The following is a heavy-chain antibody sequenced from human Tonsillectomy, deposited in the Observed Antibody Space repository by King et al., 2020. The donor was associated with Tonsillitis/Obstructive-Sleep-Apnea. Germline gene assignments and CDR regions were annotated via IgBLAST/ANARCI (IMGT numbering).Heavy chain of an antibody. Sequence: QLVQSGAEVKKPGSSVKVSCKASGGTFNNYAISWVRQAPGQGLEWMGRIIPLLGIANSAQKFQGRVTITADKSTSTAYMELSSLRSDDTAVYYCARSPPSDFYFYYWGQGTLFTVSS. J-gene: IGHJ4*02. CDR3: ARSPPSDFYFYY. CDR2: IIPLLGIA. CDR1: GGTFNNYA. D-gene: IGHD3-3*01. V-gene: IGHV1-69*09.